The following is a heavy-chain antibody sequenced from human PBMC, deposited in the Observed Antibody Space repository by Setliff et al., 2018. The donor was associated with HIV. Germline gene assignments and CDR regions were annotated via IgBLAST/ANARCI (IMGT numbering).Heavy chain of an antibody. Sequence: SETLSLTCNVSGGSIRSGSYFWSWIRQPAGKGLEWIGHIYTTGSTNYSPSLNSRVTISIDTSKNQFSLKLTSVTAADTALYYCARETGGLGITTYYYYYMDVWGKGTTVTVSS. J-gene: IGHJ6*03. CDR2: IYTTGST. V-gene: IGHV4-61*09. D-gene: IGHD3-16*01. CDR1: GGSIRSGSYF. CDR3: ARETGGLGITTYYYYYMDV.